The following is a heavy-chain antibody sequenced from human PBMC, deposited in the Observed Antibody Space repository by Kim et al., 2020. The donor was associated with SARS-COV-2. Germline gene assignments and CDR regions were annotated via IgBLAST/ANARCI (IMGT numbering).Heavy chain of an antibody. D-gene: IGHD4-4*01. J-gene: IGHJ4*02. CDR3: ARTSNYGGGYFDY. CDR1: GFTFSDHY. V-gene: IGHV3-72*01. Sequence: GGSLRLSCAASGFTFSDHYMDWVRQAPGKGLGWVGRTRNKANSYTTEYAASVKGRFTVSRDDSENSLYLQMTSLKTEDTAVYYCARTSNYGGGYFDYWGQGTLVTVSS. CDR2: TRNKANSYTT.